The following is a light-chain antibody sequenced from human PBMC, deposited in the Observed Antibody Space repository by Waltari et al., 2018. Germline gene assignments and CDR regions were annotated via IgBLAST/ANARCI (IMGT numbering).Light chain of an antibody. CDR3: QQYDNYPYT. CDR1: QTITNW. J-gene: IGKJ2*01. CDR2: KAS. Sequence: DIQMTQSPSTLSASVGYRVTITFRASQTITNWLAWYPQKPREAPKLLIYKASTLDMGVTSRFSGSGSGTEFTLTISSLQPDDFATYYCQQYDNYPYTFGQGTKLEIK. V-gene: IGKV1-5*03.